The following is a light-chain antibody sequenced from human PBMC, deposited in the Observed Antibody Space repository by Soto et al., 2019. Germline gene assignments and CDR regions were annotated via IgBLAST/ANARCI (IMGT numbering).Light chain of an antibody. CDR2: AAS. CDR1: QSISNY. V-gene: IGKV1-33*01. J-gene: IGKJ5*01. CDR3: QQYDNLPIT. Sequence: DIQLTQSPSSLSASFGDRVSISCRASQSISNYLNWYQQKPGKAPKVLIFAASRLQSGVPSRFSGSGSGTDFTFTISSLQPEDIATYYCQQYDNLPITFGQGTRLEIK.